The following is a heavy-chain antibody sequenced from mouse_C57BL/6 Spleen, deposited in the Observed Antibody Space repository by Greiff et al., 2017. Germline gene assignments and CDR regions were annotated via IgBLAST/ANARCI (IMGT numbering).Heavy chain of an antibody. CDR2: IDPSDSET. CDR3: ARSQSFSGYFDV. D-gene: IGHD1-2*01. V-gene: IGHV1-52*01. CDR1: GYTFTSYW. Sequence: VQLQQPGAELVRPGSSVKLSCKASGYTFTSYWMHWVKQRPIQGLEWIGNIDPSDSETHYNQKFKDKDTLTVDKSSSTAYMQLSSLTSEDSAVYYCARSQSFSGYFDVWGTGTTVTVSS. J-gene: IGHJ1*03.